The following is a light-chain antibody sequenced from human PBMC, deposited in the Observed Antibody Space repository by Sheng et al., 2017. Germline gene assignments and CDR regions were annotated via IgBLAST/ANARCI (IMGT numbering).Light chain of an antibody. V-gene: IGLV6-57*01. CDR1: SGNIARNS. CDR2: EDN. J-gene: IGLJ2*01. CDR3: QSYDSGNHYVV. Sequence: NFMLTQPHSVSESPGKTVTISCTRSSGNIARNSVQWYQQRPGRSPTTVIYEDNFRPSGVPDRFSGSIDSSSNSASLTISGLKTEDEADYYCQSYDSGNHYVVFGGGTKLTVL.